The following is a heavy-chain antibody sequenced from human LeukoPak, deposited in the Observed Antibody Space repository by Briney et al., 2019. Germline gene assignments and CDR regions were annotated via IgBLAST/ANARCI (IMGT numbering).Heavy chain of an antibody. CDR2: IYYSGTT. CDR3: ARDGRASYYYYYMDV. CDR1: GGSISSSNYH. Sequence: SETLSLTRTISGGSISSSNYHWGWIRQPPGKGLEWIGSIYYSGTTYYNPSLKSRVTISVDTSKNQFFLKLTSVTAADTAVYYCARDGRASYYYYYMDVWGEGTTVTVSS. V-gene: IGHV4-39*07. J-gene: IGHJ6*03.